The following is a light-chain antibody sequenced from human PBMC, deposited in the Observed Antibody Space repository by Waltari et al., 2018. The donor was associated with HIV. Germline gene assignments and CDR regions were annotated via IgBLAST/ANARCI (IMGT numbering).Light chain of an antibody. Sequence: DIQLTQSPSFLSASVVDRVTIACRASQGISTFLAWYQQKPGKAPNLLIYAASTLQSGVPSRFSGSGSGTEVTLTISSLQPEDFATYYCEQLNSYPLTFGGGTKVEIK. J-gene: IGKJ4*01. CDR2: AAS. CDR3: EQLNSYPLT. V-gene: IGKV1-9*01. CDR1: QGISTF.